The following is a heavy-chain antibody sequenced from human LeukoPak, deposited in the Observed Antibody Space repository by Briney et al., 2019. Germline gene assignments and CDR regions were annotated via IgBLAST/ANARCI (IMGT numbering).Heavy chain of an antibody. CDR2: INGGGNTT. CDR1: GCAFSSFA. CDR3: TKELHVAVAVADYYYFYMDV. Sequence: GGSLRLSCAASGCAFSSFAMGWVRQSPGKGLEWLSTINGGGNTTFYSDSVKGRFTISRDNSKNTLYLHMDSLRPDDTATYYCTKELHVAVAVADYYYFYMDVWGRGTAVTVSS. J-gene: IGHJ6*03. V-gene: IGHV3-23*01. D-gene: IGHD6-19*01.